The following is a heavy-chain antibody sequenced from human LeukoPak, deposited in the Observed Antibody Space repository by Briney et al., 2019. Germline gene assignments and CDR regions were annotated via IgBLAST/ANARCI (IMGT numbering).Heavy chain of an antibody. V-gene: IGHV1-2*02. J-gene: IGHJ5*02. CDR3: ARVRGIAAAGLYNWFDP. CDR2: INPNGGGT. CDR1: GYTFTGYY. Sequence: ASVKVSCKASGYTFTGYYMHWVRQAPGQGLEWMGWINPNGGGTNYAQKFQGRVTMTRDTSISTAYMELSRLRSDDTAVYYCARVRGIAAAGLYNWFDPWGQGTLVTVSS. D-gene: IGHD6-13*01.